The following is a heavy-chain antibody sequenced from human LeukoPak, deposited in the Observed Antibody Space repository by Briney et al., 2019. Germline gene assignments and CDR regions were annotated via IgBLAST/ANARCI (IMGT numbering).Heavy chain of an antibody. D-gene: IGHD2-21*01. CDR2: VSPGGYT. CDR3: ARIRCGRGQARCYNH. J-gene: IGHJ5*02. V-gene: IGHV4-34*01. Sequence: SSDTLSLLCALSGLYENDYYWLWMRQSPDKGRAWIGEVSPGGYTTYNPSLRSRVIISEDTSEIQLSLNVTSVTAADTALYYCARIRCGRGQARCYNHWAQGSLVTVSS. CDR1: GLYENDYY.